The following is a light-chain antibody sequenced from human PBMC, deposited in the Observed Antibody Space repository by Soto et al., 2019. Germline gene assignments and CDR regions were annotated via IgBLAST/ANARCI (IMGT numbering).Light chain of an antibody. J-gene: IGLJ2*01. CDR1: NIGSKS. CDR2: YDS. Sequence: SSELTQPPSVSLAPGKTARITCGGNNIGSKSVHWYQQKPGQAPVLVIYYDSDRPSGIPERFSGSNSGITATLTISRVEAGDEADYYCQVWDSSSDHVVFGGGTKLTVL. CDR3: QVWDSSSDHVV. V-gene: IGLV3-21*04.